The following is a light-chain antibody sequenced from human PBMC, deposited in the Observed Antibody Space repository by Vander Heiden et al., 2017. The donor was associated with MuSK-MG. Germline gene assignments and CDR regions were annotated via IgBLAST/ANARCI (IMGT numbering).Light chain of an antibody. V-gene: IGKV3-11*01. CDR2: DAS. J-gene: IGKJ5*01. Sequence: EIVLTQSPATLSLSPGERATLSCRASQSVSSYLAWYQQKPGQAPRLLIYDASNRANGIPDRFSGSGSGTDFTLTSSSREPEDFAVYYLQQRSNPITFGQGTRMEIK. CDR1: QSVSSY. CDR3: QQRSNPIT.